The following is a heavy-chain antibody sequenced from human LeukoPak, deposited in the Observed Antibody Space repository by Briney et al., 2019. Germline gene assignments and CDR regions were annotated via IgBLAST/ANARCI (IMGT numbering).Heavy chain of an antibody. CDR1: GVTLSSYA. Sequence: GGSLRLSCAASGVTLSSYAMSWARQAPGKGLEWVSGISSSGSGGNTYYADSVKGRFTISRDSSKNTLFLHMNTLRAEDTAIYYCAREIVGAIKSYFDYWGQGTLVTASS. D-gene: IGHD1-26*01. J-gene: IGHJ4*02. CDR3: AREIVGAIKSYFDY. V-gene: IGHV3-23*01. CDR2: ISSSGSGGNT.